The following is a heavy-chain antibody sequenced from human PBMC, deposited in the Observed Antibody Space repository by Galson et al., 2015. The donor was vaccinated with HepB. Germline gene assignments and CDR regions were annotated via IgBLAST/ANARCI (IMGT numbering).Heavy chain of an antibody. CDR3: ARAYCSSTSCYSVGWFDP. D-gene: IGHD2-2*01. J-gene: IGHJ5*02. V-gene: IGHV5-51*01. Sequence: QSGAEVKKPGESLKISCKGSGYSFTSYWIGWVRQMPGKGLEWMGIIYPGDSDTRYSPSFQGQVTISADKSISTAYLQWSSLKASDTAMYYCARAYCSSTSCYSVGWFDPWGQGTLVTVSS. CDR2: IYPGDSDT. CDR1: GYSFTSYW.